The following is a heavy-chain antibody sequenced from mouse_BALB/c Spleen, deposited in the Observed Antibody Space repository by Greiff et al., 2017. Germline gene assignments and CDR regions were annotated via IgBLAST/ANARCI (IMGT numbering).Heavy chain of an antibody. V-gene: IGHV1-63*02. J-gene: IGHJ2*01. Sequence: QVQLQQSGAELVRPGTSVKISCKASGYTFTNYWLGWVKQRPGHGLEWIGDIYPGGGYTNYNEKFKGKATLTADTSSSTAYMQLSSLTSEDSAVYFCARRNGNYRNCFDYWGQGTTLTVSS. CDR3: ARRNGNYRNCFDY. CDR1: GYTFTNYW. D-gene: IGHD2-1*01. CDR2: IYPGGGYT.